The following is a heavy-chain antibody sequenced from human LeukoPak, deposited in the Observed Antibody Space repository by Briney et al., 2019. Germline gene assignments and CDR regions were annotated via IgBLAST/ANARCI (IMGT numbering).Heavy chain of an antibody. J-gene: IGHJ6*02. CDR2: ISGSGGNT. V-gene: IGHV3-23*01. CDR3: AKDLYTGSWYYGMDV. D-gene: IGHD6-6*01. Sequence: GGSLRVSCAASGFTFSSYAMSWVRQAPGKGLEWVSAISGSGGNTYYADSVKGRSTISRDNSKNTLYLQMNSLRAEDTAVYYCAKDLYTGSWYYGMDVWGQGTTVTVSS. CDR1: GFTFSSYA.